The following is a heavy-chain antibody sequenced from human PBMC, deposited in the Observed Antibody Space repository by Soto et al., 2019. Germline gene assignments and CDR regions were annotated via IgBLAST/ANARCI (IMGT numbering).Heavy chain of an antibody. CDR2: ISYDGSNK. V-gene: IGHV3-30*18. D-gene: IGHD2-2*01. CDR3: AKEGDYCSSTSCPPRGMDV. J-gene: IGHJ6*02. CDR1: GFTFSSYG. Sequence: GSLRLSCAASGFTFSSYGMHWVRQAPGKGLEWVAVISYDGSNKYYADSVKGRFTISRDNSKNTLYLQMNSLRAEDTAVYYCAKEGDYCSSTSCPPRGMDVWGQGTTVTVSS.